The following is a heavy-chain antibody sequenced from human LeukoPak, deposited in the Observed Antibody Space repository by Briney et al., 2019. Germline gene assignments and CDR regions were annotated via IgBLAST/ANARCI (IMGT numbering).Heavy chain of an antibody. Sequence: GGSLRLSCAASGFTFSRYWMSWVRQAPGKGLEWVANIKEDGSEKYYVDSVKGRFTISRDNAKNTLYLQMNSLRAEDTAVYYCARETGKRGMDVWGQGTTVTVSS. J-gene: IGHJ6*02. D-gene: IGHD1-1*01. CDR1: GFTFSRYW. CDR3: ARETGKRGMDV. V-gene: IGHV3-7*01. CDR2: IKEDGSEK.